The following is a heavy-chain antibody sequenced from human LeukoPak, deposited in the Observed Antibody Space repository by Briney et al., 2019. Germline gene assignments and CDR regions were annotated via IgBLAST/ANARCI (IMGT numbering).Heavy chain of an antibody. Sequence: SVKVSCKASGGTFSSYAISWVRQAPGQGLEWMGGIIPIFGTANYAQKFQGRVTITADKSTSTAYMELSSLRSEDTAVYYCARGGQLRYYYMDVWGKGTTVTVSS. D-gene: IGHD6-13*01. V-gene: IGHV1-69*06. J-gene: IGHJ6*03. CDR1: GGTFSSYA. CDR3: ARGGQLRYYYMDV. CDR2: IIPIFGTA.